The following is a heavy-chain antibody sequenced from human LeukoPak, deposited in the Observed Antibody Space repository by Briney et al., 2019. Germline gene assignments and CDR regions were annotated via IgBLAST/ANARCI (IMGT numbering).Heavy chain of an antibody. CDR2: ISGSGVST. CDR1: GLTFSNAW. CDR3: AKNGDYYDTSGYYFRYFDY. D-gene: IGHD3-22*01. J-gene: IGHJ4*02. Sequence: GGSLRLSCVASGLTFSNAWMSWVRQAPGKGLEWVSAISGSGVSTYYADSVKGRFTISRDNSKNTLYLQMNSLRAEDTAVYYCAKNGDYYDTSGYYFRYFDYWGQGTLVTVSS. V-gene: IGHV3-23*01.